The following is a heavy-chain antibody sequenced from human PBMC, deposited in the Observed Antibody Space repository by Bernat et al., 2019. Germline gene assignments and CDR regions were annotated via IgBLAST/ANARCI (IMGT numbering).Heavy chain of an antibody. D-gene: IGHD6-19*01. CDR2: IWDDGSNN. CDR1: GFTFSSYG. CDR3: ARGPVAGTGNDY. Sequence: QVQLVESGGGVVQLGRSLRLSCAASGFTFSSYGMHWVRQAPGKGLEWVAVIWDDGSNNYYADSVKGRLTISRDNSKNTLYLQMNSLRAEDTAVYYCARGPVAGTGNDYWGQGTLVTVSS. J-gene: IGHJ4*02. V-gene: IGHV3-33*01.